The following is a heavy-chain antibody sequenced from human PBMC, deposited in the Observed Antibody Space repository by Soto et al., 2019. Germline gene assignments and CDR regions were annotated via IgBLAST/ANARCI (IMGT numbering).Heavy chain of an antibody. D-gene: IGHD1-1*01. CDR1: GYTFTSYG. J-gene: IGHJ4*02. Sequence: QVHRVQSGAEVKKPGASVKVSCKASGYTFTSYGITWVRQAPGQGLEWMGWISAHNGNTDYAQKLQGRVIVTRDTSTSTAYMELRSRRSDDTAVYYCARGRYGDYWGQGALVTVSS. CDR3: ARGRYGDY. V-gene: IGHV1-18*01. CDR2: ISAHNGNT.